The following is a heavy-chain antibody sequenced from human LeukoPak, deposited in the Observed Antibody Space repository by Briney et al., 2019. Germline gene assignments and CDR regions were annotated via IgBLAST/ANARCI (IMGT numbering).Heavy chain of an antibody. Sequence: GASLKISCKGSGYSFTSYWIGWVRQMPGKGLEWMGIIYPGDSDTRYSPSLQGQVTISADKSISTAYLQWSSLKASDTAMYYCARDNYGDYVTFDYWGQGTLVTVSS. CDR2: IYPGDSDT. J-gene: IGHJ4*02. V-gene: IGHV5-51*01. CDR1: GYSFTSYW. CDR3: ARDNYGDYVTFDY. D-gene: IGHD4-17*01.